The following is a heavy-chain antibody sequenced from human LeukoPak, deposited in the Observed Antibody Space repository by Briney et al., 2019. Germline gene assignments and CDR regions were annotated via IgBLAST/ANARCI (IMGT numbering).Heavy chain of an antibody. Sequence: ASVKVSCKASGYTFTSYDINWVRQATGQGLEWMGWMNPNSGNTGYAQKFQGRVTMTRNTSISTAYMELSSLRSEDTAVYYCARTRRSPSGVYGIVVLWFGEWVDDAFDIWGQGTMVTVSS. CDR1: GYTFTSYD. V-gene: IGHV1-8*01. CDR2: MNPNSGNT. J-gene: IGHJ3*02. D-gene: IGHD3-10*01. CDR3: ARTRRSPSGVYGIVVLWFGEWVDDAFDI.